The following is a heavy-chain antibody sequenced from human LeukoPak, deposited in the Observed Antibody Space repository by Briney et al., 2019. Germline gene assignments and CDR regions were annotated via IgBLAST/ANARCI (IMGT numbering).Heavy chain of an antibody. Sequence: SETLSLTCDVSGYSIRCGYFWGWIRQPPGMGLEWIGSTAHRGNTYYNPSLKGRVSISTDGSKNQFSLSLTSVTAADTATYYCTRVTRNSGWFFDYWGPGTLATVYS. CDR2: TAHRGNT. CDR3: TRVTRNSGWFFDY. V-gene: IGHV4-38-2*01. J-gene: IGHJ4*02. D-gene: IGHD6-19*01. CDR1: GYSIRCGYF.